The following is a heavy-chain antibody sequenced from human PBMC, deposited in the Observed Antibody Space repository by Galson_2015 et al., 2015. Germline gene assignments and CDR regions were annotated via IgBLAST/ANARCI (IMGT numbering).Heavy chain of an antibody. CDR1: GYTFTSYY. CDR3: ARGVYSYGYLLDY. CDR2: INTSGGST. Sequence: SVKVSCKASGYTFTSYYMHWGRQAPGQGLEWMGIINTSGGSTSYAQKFQGRVTMTRDTSTSTVYMELSSLRSDDTAVYYCARGVYSYGYLLDYWGQGTLVTVSS. J-gene: IGHJ4*02. V-gene: IGHV1-46*01. D-gene: IGHD5-18*01.